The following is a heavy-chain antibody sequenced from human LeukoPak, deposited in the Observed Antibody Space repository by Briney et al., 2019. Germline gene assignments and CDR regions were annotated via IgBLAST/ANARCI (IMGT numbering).Heavy chain of an antibody. Sequence: SETLSLTCAVSGYSISSGYFWGWIRQPPGKGLEWIGSIYHSGSTYYNPSLKSRVTISVDTSKNQFSLKLSSVTAADTAVYYCARRRSWNPPDNWFDPWGQGTLVTVSS. J-gene: IGHJ5*02. V-gene: IGHV4-38-2*01. CDR2: IYHSGST. CDR1: GYSISSGYF. D-gene: IGHD1-1*01. CDR3: ARRRSWNPPDNWFDP.